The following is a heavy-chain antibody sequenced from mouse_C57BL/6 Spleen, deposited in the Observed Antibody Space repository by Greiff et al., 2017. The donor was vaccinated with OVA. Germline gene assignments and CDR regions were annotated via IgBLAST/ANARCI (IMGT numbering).Heavy chain of an antibody. CDR2: IWWDDDN. CDR3: ARNDDYGGGAWFAY. Sequence: QVTLKVSGPGILQPSPSLSLTCSFSGFSLSTFGMGVVWLRQPSGLGLEWLAHIWWDDDNYYNPALKSKLTISKDTSKNQVYRKIASVDTAETATYYGARNDDYGGGAWFAYWGQGTLVTVSA. J-gene: IGHJ3*01. V-gene: IGHV8-8*01. CDR1: GFSLSTFGMG. D-gene: IGHD2-4*01.